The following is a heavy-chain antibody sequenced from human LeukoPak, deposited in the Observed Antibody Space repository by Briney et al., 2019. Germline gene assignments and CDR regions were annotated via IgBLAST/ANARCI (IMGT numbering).Heavy chain of an antibody. Sequence: SETLSLTCAVSGYSISSGYYWGWIRQPPGKWLEWIGSIYHSGSTYYNPSLKSRVTISVDTSKNQFSLKLSSVTAADTAVYYCARHSGSSWYPSYYYMDVWGKGTTVTVSS. CDR2: IYHSGST. V-gene: IGHV4-38-2*01. CDR1: GYSISSGYY. CDR3: ARHSGSSWYPSYYYMDV. D-gene: IGHD6-13*01. J-gene: IGHJ6*03.